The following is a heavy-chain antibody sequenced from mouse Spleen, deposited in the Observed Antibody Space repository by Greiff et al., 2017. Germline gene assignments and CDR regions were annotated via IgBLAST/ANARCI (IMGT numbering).Heavy chain of an antibody. Sequence: QVQLQQSGPELVKPGASVKISCKASGYAFSSSWMNWVKQRPGKGLEWIGRIYPGDGDTNYNGKFKGKATLTADKSSSTAYMQLSSLTSEDSAVYFCASSHYYGDYWGQGTTLTVSS. D-gene: IGHD1-2*01. CDR1: GYAFSSSW. J-gene: IGHJ2*01. CDR2: IYPGDGDT. CDR3: ASSHYYGDY. V-gene: IGHV1-82*01.